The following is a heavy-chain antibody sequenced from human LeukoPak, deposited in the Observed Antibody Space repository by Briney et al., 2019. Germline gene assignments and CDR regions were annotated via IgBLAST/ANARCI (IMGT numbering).Heavy chain of an antibody. D-gene: IGHD2-8*01. CDR1: GGTFISYA. CDR2: IIPIFGTA. Sequence: SVKVSCKASGGTFISYAISWVRQAPGQGLEWRGGIIPIFGTANYAQKFQGRVTITTDESTSTAYMELSSLRSEDTAVYYCAPSYCTNGVCFPMFDYWGQGTLVTVSS. CDR3: APSYCTNGVCFPMFDY. J-gene: IGHJ4*02. V-gene: IGHV1-69*05.